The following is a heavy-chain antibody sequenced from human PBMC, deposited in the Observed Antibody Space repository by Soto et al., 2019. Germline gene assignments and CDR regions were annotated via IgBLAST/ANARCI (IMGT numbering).Heavy chain of an antibody. V-gene: IGHV4-39*07. CDR2: LFYSGGT. Sequence: QLQLQESGPGLVKPSETLSLTCSVSGDSISTSNYYWGWIRQPPGNGLEWIGHLFYSGGTYYNPSLKSRVSIAVDPSKNEFSLKLTSITAADTAIYFCARRGGGDYLFDSWGQGILVTVSS. CDR1: GDSISTSNYY. CDR3: ARRGGGDYLFDS. D-gene: IGHD4-17*01. J-gene: IGHJ4*02.